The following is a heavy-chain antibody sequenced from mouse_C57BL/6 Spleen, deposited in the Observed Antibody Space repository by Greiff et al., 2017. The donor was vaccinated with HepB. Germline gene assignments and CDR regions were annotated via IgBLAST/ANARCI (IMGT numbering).Heavy chain of an antibody. V-gene: IGHV5-17*01. CDR1: GFTFSDYG. D-gene: IGHD2-3*01. Sequence: EVHLVESGGGLVKPGGSLKLSCAASGFTFSDYGMHWVRQAPEKGLEWVAYISSGSSTIYYADTVKGRFTISRDHAKNTLFLQMTSLRSEDTAMYYCARNDGYYGEAMDYWGQGTSVTVSS. J-gene: IGHJ4*01. CDR3: ARNDGYYGEAMDY. CDR2: ISSGSSTI.